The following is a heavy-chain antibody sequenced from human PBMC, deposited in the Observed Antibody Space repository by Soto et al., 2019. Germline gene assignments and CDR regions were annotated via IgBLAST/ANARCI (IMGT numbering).Heavy chain of an antibody. CDR2: TYYRSRWYN. CDR1: GDSVSSNSAA. D-gene: IGHD6-19*01. J-gene: IGHJ6*03. CDR3: AGTTSHQWYYMDV. Sequence: QVQLQESGPGLVKPSQTLSLTCAVSGDSVSSNSAAWNWIRLSPSRGLEWLARTYYRSRWYNDYAVSVRSRTTVNPDTSKNQFSLQLSSVTLEDTAVYYCAGTTSHQWYYMDVWGKGTTVTVSS. V-gene: IGHV6-1*01.